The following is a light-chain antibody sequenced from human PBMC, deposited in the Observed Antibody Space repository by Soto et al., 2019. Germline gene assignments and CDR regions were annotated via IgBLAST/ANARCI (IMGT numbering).Light chain of an antibody. J-gene: IGKJ2*01. V-gene: IGKV2-24*01. CDR1: QSLLDSDGETY. Sequence: EIVMTQTPLSSPVTLGQPASISCRSSQSLLDSDGETYLSWLQQRPGQPPRLLIYKTSSRFSGVPDRFSGSGAETDFTLKISRVEVEDFGVYYCMQATQFPHTFGQGTKLEI. CDR2: KTS. CDR3: MQATQFPHT.